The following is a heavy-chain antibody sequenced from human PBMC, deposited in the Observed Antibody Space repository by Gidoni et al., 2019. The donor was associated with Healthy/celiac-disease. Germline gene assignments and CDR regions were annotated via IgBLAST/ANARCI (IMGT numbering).Heavy chain of an antibody. V-gene: IGHV1-8*01. CDR3: ARRGPYDSSGYSYYYYYYGMDV. D-gene: IGHD3-22*01. Sequence: QVQLVQSGAEVKKPGASVQVSCKASGYTFTSYDINWVRQATGQGLEWMGWMNPNSGNTGYAQKFQGRVTMTRNTSISTAYMELSSLRSEDTAVYYCARRGPYDSSGYSYYYYYYGMDVWGQGTTVTVSS. CDR1: GYTFTSYD. J-gene: IGHJ6*02. CDR2: MNPNSGNT.